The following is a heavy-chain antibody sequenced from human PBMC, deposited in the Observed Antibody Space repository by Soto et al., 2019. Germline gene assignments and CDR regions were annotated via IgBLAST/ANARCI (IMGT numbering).Heavy chain of an antibody. CDR3: ARLEPRYVRGPPYYMDV. V-gene: IGHV4-34*01. J-gene: IGHJ6*03. D-gene: IGHD3-16*01. Sequence: SETLSLTCAVYGGSFSGYYWSWIRQPPGKGLEWIGEINHSGSTNYNPSLKSRVTISVDTSKNQFSLKLSSVTAADTAVYYCARLEPRYVRGPPYYMDVWGKGTTLTVSS. CDR1: GGSFSGYY. CDR2: INHSGST.